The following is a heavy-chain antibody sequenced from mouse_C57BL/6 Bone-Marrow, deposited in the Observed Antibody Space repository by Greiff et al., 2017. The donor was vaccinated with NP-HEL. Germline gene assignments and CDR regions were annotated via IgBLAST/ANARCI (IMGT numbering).Heavy chain of an antibody. V-gene: IGHV1-19*01. Sequence: EVQLKESGPVLVKPGASVKMSCKASGYTFTDYYMNWVKQSHGKSLEWIGVINPYNGGTSYNQKFKGKATLTVDKSSSTAYMELNSLTSEDSAVYYCARDDYDEGYYFDYWGQGTTLTVSS. CDR3: ARDDYDEGYYFDY. CDR1: GYTFTDYY. CDR2: INPYNGGT. J-gene: IGHJ2*01. D-gene: IGHD2-4*01.